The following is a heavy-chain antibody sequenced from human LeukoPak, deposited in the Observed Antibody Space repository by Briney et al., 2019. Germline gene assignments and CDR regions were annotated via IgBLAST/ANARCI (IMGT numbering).Heavy chain of an antibody. CDR2: ISGSGGST. Sequence: QHWGSLRLSCAASGFTFSSYAMSWVCQAPGKGLEWVSAISGSGGSTYYADSVKGRFTISRDNSKNTLYLQMNSLRAEDTAVYYCAKDPERGYSYGYYPNWFDPWGQGTLVTVSS. CDR1: GFTFSSYA. D-gene: IGHD5-18*01. V-gene: IGHV3-23*01. CDR3: AKDPERGYSYGYYPNWFDP. J-gene: IGHJ5*02.